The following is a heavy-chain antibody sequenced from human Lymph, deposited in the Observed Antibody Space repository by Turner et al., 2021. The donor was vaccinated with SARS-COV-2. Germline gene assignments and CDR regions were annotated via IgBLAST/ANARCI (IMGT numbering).Heavy chain of an antibody. V-gene: IGHV4-59*01. D-gene: IGHD2-21*02. J-gene: IGHJ5*02. CDR2: IYYRGST. CDR1: GGSMNSNY. Sequence: QVHLQESGPRLVKPLETLSLTCTVSGGSMNSNYWSWIRQPPGKRLEWIGYIYYRGSTNYNPSLESRVTISVHTSRNQFSLNLTSVTAADTAIYSRARGTVNNWVDPWGQGTLVTVSS. CDR3: ARGTVNNWVDP.